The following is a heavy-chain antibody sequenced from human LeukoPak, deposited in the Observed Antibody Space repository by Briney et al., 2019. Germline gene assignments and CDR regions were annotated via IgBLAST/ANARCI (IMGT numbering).Heavy chain of an antibody. CDR1: GFTLSNYW. D-gene: IGHD6-13*01. J-gene: IGHJ3*02. Sequence: GSLRLSCAASGFTLSNYWMHWVRQVSGKGLVWVSRINSDGRSTSYADSVKGRFTISRDNAKNTLYLQMNSLRAEDTAVYHCARPLSSSWGDAFDIWGQGTMVTVSS. V-gene: IGHV3-74*01. CDR3: ARPLSSSWGDAFDI. CDR2: INSDGRST.